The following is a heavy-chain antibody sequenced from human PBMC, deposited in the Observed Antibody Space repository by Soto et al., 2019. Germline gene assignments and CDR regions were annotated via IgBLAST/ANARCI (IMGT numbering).Heavy chain of an antibody. CDR2: ISAYNGNT. J-gene: IGHJ3*02. D-gene: IGHD2-15*01. Sequence: ASVKVSCNGSGYTFTSYGISWVRRAPGQGLEWMGWISAYNGNTNYAQKLQGRVTMTTDTSTSTAYMELRSLRSDDTAVYYCARSGTMHVVVVAANDAFDIWGQGTMVTVSS. CDR1: GYTFTSYG. CDR3: ARSGTMHVVVVAANDAFDI. V-gene: IGHV1-18*01.